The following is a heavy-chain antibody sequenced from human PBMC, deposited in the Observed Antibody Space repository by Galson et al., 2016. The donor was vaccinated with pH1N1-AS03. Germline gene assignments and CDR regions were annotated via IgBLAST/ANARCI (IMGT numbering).Heavy chain of an antibody. D-gene: IGHD2-15*01. CDR3: ARLFMEGLCSGGSCHQTNAFDM. V-gene: IGHV4-59*08. Sequence: ETLSLTCTVSGGSINNHYLSWIRQPPGKGLEWIGYIDNTGSTTYDPSLQSRLTMSVDTSKNQFSLRLRSVTAADTAVYYCARLFMEGLCSGGSCHQTNAFDMWGQGTMVTVSS. J-gene: IGHJ3*02. CDR1: GGSINNHY. CDR2: IDNTGST.